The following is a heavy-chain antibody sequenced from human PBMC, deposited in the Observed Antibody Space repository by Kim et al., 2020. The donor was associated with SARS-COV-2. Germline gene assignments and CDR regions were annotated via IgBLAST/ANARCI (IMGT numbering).Heavy chain of an antibody. J-gene: IGHJ6*02. CDR3: ARGYYYDSSGYYYAPIGYGMDV. D-gene: IGHD3-22*01. CDR2: ISSSGSTI. V-gene: IGHV3-48*03. Sequence: GGSLRLSCAASGFTFSSYEMNWVRQAPGKGLEWVSYISSSGSTIYYADSVKGRFTISRDNAKNSLYLQMNSLRAEDTAVYYCARGYYYDSSGYYYAPIGYGMDVWGQGTTVTVSS. CDR1: GFTFSSYE.